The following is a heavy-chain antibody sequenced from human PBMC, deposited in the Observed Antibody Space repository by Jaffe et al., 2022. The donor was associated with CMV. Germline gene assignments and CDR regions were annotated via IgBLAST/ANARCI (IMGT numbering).Heavy chain of an antibody. D-gene: IGHD3-22*01. CDR2: FDPEDGET. Sequence: QVQLVQSGAEVKKPGASVKVSCKVSGYTLTELSMHWVRQAPGKGLEWMGGFDPEDGETIYAQKFQGRVTMTEDTSTDTAYMELSSLRSEDTAVYYCATGLPHADRYYYDSSGYIFDYWGQGTLVTVSS. J-gene: IGHJ4*02. CDR1: GYTLTELS. V-gene: IGHV1-24*01. CDR3: ATGLPHADRYYYDSSGYIFDY.